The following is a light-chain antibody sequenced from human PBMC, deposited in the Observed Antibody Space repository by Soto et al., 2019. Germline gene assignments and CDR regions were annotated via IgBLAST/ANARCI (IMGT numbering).Light chain of an antibody. Sequence: EIVMTQSPATLSVSPGERATLSCRASQSVSSNLAWYQQKPGQAPRLLIYGASTRATGIPARFSGSGSGTEFTLTISSLQSEDFAVYYCQQYNNWPPDAYTFGRGTKLEIK. J-gene: IGKJ2*01. CDR2: GAS. V-gene: IGKV3-15*01. CDR3: QQYNNWPPDAYT. CDR1: QSVSSN.